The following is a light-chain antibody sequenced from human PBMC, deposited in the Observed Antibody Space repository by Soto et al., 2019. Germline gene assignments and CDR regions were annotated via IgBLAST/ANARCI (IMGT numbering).Light chain of an antibody. Sequence: QSVLTQPPSVSGAPGQRVTISCTGSSSNIGTVYDVHWYQQLPGTAPKLLIYGNSNRPSGVPDRFSGSKSGTSAPLAITGLQAEDEADYYCQSYDSSLSGHYVFGTGTKLTVL. V-gene: IGLV1-40*01. CDR1: SSNIGTVYD. CDR2: GNS. CDR3: QSYDSSLSGHYV. J-gene: IGLJ1*01.